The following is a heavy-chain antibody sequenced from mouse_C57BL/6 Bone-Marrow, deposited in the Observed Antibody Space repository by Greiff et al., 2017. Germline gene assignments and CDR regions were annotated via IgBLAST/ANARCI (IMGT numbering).Heavy chain of an antibody. CDR1: GFNIKDDY. Sequence: EVQLQQSGAELVRPGASVKLSCTASGFNIKDDYMHWVKQRPEQGLEWIGWIDPENGDTAYASKFQGKATITADTSSNTAYLQLSSLTSEDTAVYYCTLGGFAYWGQGTLVTVSA. J-gene: IGHJ3*01. CDR2: IDPENGDT. CDR3: TLGGFAY. D-gene: IGHD4-1*01. V-gene: IGHV14-4*01.